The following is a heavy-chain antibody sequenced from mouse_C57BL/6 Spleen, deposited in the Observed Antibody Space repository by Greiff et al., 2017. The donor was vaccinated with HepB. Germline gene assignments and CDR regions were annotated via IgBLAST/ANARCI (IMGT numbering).Heavy chain of an antibody. CDR2: IDPETGGT. V-gene: IGHV1-15*01. CDR1: GYTFTDYE. D-gene: IGHD2-4*01. Sequence: QVQLQQSGAELVRPGASVTLSCKASGYTFTDYEMHWVKQTPVHGLEWIGAIDPETGGTAYNQKFKGKAILTADKSSSTAYMELRSLTSEDPAVYYCTGGITTGGFAYWGQGTLVTVSA. CDR3: TGGITTGGFAY. J-gene: IGHJ3*01.